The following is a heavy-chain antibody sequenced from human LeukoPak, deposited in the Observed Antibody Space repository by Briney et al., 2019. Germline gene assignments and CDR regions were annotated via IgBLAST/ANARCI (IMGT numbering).Heavy chain of an antibody. Sequence: NSSDTLSLTCTVSGGSISSYYWSWIRQPPGKGLEWLGYIYYSGSTNYNPSLKSRVTISVDTSKNQFSLKLSSVTAADTAVYYCARGPIGSKYYYYGMDVWGKGTTVTVSS. J-gene: IGHJ6*04. D-gene: IGHD5/OR15-5a*01. CDR3: ARGPIGSKYYYYGMDV. V-gene: IGHV4-59*07. CDR2: IYYSGST. CDR1: GGSISSYY.